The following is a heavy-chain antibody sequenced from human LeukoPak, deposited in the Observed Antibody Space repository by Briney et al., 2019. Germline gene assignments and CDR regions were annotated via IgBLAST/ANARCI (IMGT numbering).Heavy chain of an antibody. Sequence: GGSLRLSCAASGFTFSSYWMSWVRQAPGKGLEWVANIKQDGSEKYYVDSVKGRFTISRDNAKNSLYLQMNSLRAEDTAVYYCAKDITDYYDSSGYYSEHWGQGTLVTVSS. CDR2: IKQDGSEK. J-gene: IGHJ4*02. D-gene: IGHD3-22*01. V-gene: IGHV3-7*01. CDR3: AKDITDYYDSSGYYSEH. CDR1: GFTFSSYW.